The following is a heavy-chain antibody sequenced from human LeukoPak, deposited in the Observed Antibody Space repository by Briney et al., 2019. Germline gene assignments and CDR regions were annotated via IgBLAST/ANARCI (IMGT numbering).Heavy chain of an antibody. CDR2: ISSSSSYI. CDR3: ARTPGYCSSTSCYVYFDY. D-gene: IGHD2-2*01. Sequence: GGSLRLSCAASGFTFSSYSMNWVRQAPGKGLEWVSSISSSSSYIYYADSVKGRFTISRDNSKNTLYLQMNSLRAEDTAVYYCARTPGYCSSTSCYVYFDYWGQGTLVTVSS. J-gene: IGHJ4*02. V-gene: IGHV3-21*01. CDR1: GFTFSSYS.